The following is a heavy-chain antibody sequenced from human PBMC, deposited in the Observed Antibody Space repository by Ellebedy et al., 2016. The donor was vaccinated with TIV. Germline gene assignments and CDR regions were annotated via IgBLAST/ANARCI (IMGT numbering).Heavy chain of an antibody. CDR2: IFTSGSF. CDR1: GGSVSRYF. CDR3: AMVHCSITTCDYYYMDV. D-gene: IGHD1-1*01. Sequence: SETLSLTXTVSGGSVSRYFWSWIRQPAGKGLEWIGRIFTSGSFNYNPSLMSRVTMSVVTSKNQISLRLSSVTTADTAVYYCAMVHCSITTCDYYYMDVWGKGTTVTVSS. J-gene: IGHJ6*03. V-gene: IGHV4-4*07.